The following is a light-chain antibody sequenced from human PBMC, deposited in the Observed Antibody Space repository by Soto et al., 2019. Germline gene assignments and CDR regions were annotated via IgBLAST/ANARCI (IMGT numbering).Light chain of an antibody. J-gene: IGKJ2*01. Sequence: ETVLTQSPATLSLSPGERATLSCRASQSVTTYLAWYQQKPGQAPRLLIYDVSNRATGIPARFSGSGSGTDFTLTISSLKHEDFAVYYCKQRSNWPPGYSFGQGTKLEIK. V-gene: IGKV3-11*01. CDR2: DVS. CDR3: KQRSNWPPGYS. CDR1: QSVTTY.